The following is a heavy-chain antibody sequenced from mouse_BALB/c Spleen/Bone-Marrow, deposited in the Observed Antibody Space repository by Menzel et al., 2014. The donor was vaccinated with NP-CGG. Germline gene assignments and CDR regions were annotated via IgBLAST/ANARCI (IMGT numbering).Heavy chain of an antibody. CDR1: GFTFSDYY. Sequence: EVKLVESGGGLVQPGGSLKLSCATSGFTFSDYYMYWVRQTPEKRLEWVAYISNGGGSTYYLDTVKGRFTISRDNAKNTLYLQMSRLKSEDTAMYYCARRTAYAMDYWGQGTSVTVSS. J-gene: IGHJ4*01. V-gene: IGHV5-12*02. CDR2: ISNGGGST. D-gene: IGHD1-2*01. CDR3: ARRTAYAMDY.